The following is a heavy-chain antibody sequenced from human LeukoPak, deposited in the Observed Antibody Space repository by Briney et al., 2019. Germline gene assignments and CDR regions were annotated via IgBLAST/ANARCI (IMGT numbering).Heavy chain of an antibody. J-gene: IGHJ4*02. V-gene: IGHV1-2*02. D-gene: IGHD6-19*01. Sequence: GASVKVSCKASGYTFTGYYMHWVRQAPGQGLEWMGWINPNTGATNYAQKFKGRVTMTRDTSISTAYMELNRLRSDDTAVNYCAREDPGGWYDYWGQGTLVTVSS. CDR3: AREDPGGWYDY. CDR2: INPNTGAT. CDR1: GYTFTGYY.